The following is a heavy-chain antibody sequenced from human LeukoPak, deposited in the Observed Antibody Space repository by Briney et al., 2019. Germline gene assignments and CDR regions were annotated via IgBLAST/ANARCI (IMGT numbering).Heavy chain of an antibody. V-gene: IGHV1-2*02. CDR2: INPNSGGT. CDR1: GYTFTGYY. D-gene: IGHD3-3*01. Sequence: ASVKVSCKASGYTFTGYYMHWVRQAPGQGLEWMGWINPNSGGTNYAQKFQGRVTMTRDTSISTAYMELSRLRSDDTAVYYCARSGETLLRFLEWFLDYWGQGTLVTVSS. CDR3: ARSGETLLRFLEWFLDY. J-gene: IGHJ4*02.